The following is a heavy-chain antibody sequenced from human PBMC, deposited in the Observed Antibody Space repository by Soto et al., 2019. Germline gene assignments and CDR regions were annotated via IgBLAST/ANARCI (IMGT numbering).Heavy chain of an antibody. CDR3: AREFGVGKNWFDP. Sequence: ASVKVSCKASGYTFTGYYMHWVRQAPGQGLEWMGWINPNSGGTNYAQKFQGWVTMTRDTSISTAYMELSRLRSDDTAVYYCAREFGVGKNWFDPWGQGTLVTVSS. CDR1: GYTFTGYY. J-gene: IGHJ5*02. CDR2: INPNSGGT. D-gene: IGHD3-3*01. V-gene: IGHV1-2*04.